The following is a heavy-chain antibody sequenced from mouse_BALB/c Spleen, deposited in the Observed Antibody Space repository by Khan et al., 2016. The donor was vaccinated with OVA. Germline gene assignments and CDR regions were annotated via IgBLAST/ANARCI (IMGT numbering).Heavy chain of an antibody. V-gene: IGHV3-2*02. Sequence: EVQLQESGPGLVKPSQSLSLTCTVTGYSITSDYAWNWIRQFPGNKLEWMGYISYSGRTSYNPSLTSRISITRDTSKNQFFLQLNSVTTDDTATYYCARSVTITTVVATDFDYWGQGTTLTVSS. J-gene: IGHJ2*01. CDR3: ARSVTITTVVATDFDY. D-gene: IGHD1-1*01. CDR1: GYSITSDYA. CDR2: ISYSGRT.